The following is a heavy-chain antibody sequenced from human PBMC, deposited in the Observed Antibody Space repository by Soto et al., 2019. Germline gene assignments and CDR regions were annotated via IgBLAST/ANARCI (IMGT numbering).Heavy chain of an antibody. CDR2: INPSGGST. Sequence: ASVKVSCKASGYTFTSYYMHWVRQAPGQGLEWMGIINPSGGSTSYAQKFQGRVTMTRDTSTSTVYMEPSSLRSEDTAVYYCATAHLWFGELLFYFDYWGQGTLVTVSS. CDR3: ATAHLWFGELLFYFDY. CDR1: GYTFTSYY. D-gene: IGHD3-10*01. V-gene: IGHV1-46*01. J-gene: IGHJ4*02.